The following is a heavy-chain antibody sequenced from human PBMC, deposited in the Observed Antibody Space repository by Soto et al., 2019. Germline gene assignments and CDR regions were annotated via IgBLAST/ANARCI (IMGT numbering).Heavy chain of an antibody. Sequence: PGGSLRLSCAASGFTVSSNYMSWVRQAPGKGLEWVSVIYSGGNTYYSDSVKGRFTISRDNSKNTLSLQMNSLRAEDTAVYYCARGGSVDAFDVWGQGTLVTVSS. V-gene: IGHV3-66*01. CDR2: IYSGGNT. CDR1: GFTVSSNY. J-gene: IGHJ3*01. D-gene: IGHD6-19*01. CDR3: ARGGSVDAFDV.